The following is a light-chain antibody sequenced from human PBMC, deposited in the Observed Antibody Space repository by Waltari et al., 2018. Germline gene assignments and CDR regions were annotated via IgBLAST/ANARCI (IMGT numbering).Light chain of an antibody. CDR3: QQGNSFPLS. Sequence: DIQMTQFPPSVSASVGDRVTITWRASQDISRLLAWYQQKPGKAPKFLSHAASNLQSGVPSRFSGSESGTHFTRTISSLQPQDFATYYCQQGNSFPLSFGGGTKVEIK. V-gene: IGKV1-12*01. CDR2: AAS. J-gene: IGKJ4*01. CDR1: QDISRL.